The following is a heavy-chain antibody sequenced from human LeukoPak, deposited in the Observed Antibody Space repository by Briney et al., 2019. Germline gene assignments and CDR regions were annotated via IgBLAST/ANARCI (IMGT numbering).Heavy chain of an antibody. J-gene: IGHJ4*02. Sequence: ASVKVSCKSSGYTFTACYIIWVRQAPGQGLEWMGWISGYNRKTNYAQKLQGRVTMTTDTSTSTAYMELRSLRSDDTAVYYCARVRDFYDNSAYLSNFDSWGQGTLVTVSS. CDR3: ARVRDFYDNSAYLSNFDS. CDR2: ISGYNRKT. D-gene: IGHD3-22*01. V-gene: IGHV1-18*01. CDR1: GYTFTACY.